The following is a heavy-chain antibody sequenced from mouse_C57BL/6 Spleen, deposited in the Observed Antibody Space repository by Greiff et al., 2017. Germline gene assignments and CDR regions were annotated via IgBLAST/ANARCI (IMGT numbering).Heavy chain of an antibody. D-gene: IGHD1-1*01. Sequence: EVQLQQPGAELVKPGASVKLSCTASGFNIKDYYMHWVKQRTEQGLEWIGRIDPEDGETKYAPKFQGKATITADPSSNPAYLRLSSLTSEDTAVYYGAFYYYGGSSLYFAYWGKGTTLT. CDR3: AFYYYGGSSLYFAY. J-gene: IGHJ2*01. CDR2: IDPEDGET. CDR1: GFNIKDYY. V-gene: IGHV14-2*01.